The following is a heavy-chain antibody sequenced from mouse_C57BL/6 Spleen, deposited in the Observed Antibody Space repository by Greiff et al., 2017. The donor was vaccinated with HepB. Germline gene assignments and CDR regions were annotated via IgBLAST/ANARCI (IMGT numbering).Heavy chain of an antibody. CDR2: IYPGSGNT. Sequence: VQLQQSGAELVRPGASVKLSCKASGYTFTDYYINWVKQRPGQGLEWIARIYPGSGNTYYNEKFKGKATLTAEKSSSTAYMQLSSLTSEDSAVYFCARSIYYGNYAAMDYWGQGTSVTVSS. D-gene: IGHD2-1*01. CDR1: GYTFTDYY. CDR3: ARSIYYGNYAAMDY. J-gene: IGHJ4*01. V-gene: IGHV1-76*01.